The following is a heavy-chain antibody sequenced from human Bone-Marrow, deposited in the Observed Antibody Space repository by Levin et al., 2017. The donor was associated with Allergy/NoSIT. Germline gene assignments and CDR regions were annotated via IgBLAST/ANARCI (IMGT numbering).Heavy chain of an antibody. CDR1: GFTFTNYG. Sequence: GGSLRLSCLASGFTFTNYGMHWVRQAPGKGLEWVAVIWYDGSNKYYGDSVKGRFTISRDDSKNTLYLQMNSLRAEDTAVYYCASAYSYGWFDYWGQGTLVTVSS. CDR3: ASAYSYGWFDY. D-gene: IGHD3-16*01. CDR2: IWYDGSNK. V-gene: IGHV3-33*01. J-gene: IGHJ5*01.